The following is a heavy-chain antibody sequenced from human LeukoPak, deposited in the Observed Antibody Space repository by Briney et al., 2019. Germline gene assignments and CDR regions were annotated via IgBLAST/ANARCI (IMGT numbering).Heavy chain of an antibody. CDR3: AKVGPLAFYYMDV. Sequence: GGSLRLSCAASGFTFSSYGMHWVRQAPGKGLEWVAFIRYDGNNKYYADSVKGRFTISRDNSKNTLYLQMNSLRAEDTAVYYCAKVGPLAFYYMDVWGKGTTVTVSS. V-gene: IGHV3-30*02. CDR1: GFTFSSYG. CDR2: IRYDGNNK. J-gene: IGHJ6*03. D-gene: IGHD3-10*01.